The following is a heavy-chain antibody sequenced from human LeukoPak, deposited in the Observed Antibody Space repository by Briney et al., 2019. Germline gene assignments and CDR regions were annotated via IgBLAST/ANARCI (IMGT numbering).Heavy chain of an antibody. D-gene: IGHD6-13*01. J-gene: IGHJ4*02. CDR2: IFPGDSDS. CDR1: EYSFNTHW. V-gene: IGHV5-51*01. Sequence: GESLKISCQAYEYSFNTHWIAWVRQMPGKGLEWMGIIFPGDSDSRYSPSFEGQVTISVDKSISTAYLQWSSLKASDTAMYYCARLLRNIAAAVYYFDYWGQGTLVTVSS. CDR3: ARLLRNIAAAVYYFDY.